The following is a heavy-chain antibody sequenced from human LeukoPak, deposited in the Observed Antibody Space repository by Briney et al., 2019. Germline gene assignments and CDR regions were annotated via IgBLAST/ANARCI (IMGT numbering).Heavy chain of an antibody. CDR2: IKQDGSEK. J-gene: IGHJ4*02. CDR3: ARDRLDYDILTGRYYYFDY. D-gene: IGHD3-9*01. Sequence: GGSLRLSCAVSGFSFSSYWMSWVRQAPGKGLEWVAYIKQDGSEKYYVDSVKGRFTISRDNAKNSLYLQMNSLRAEDTAVYYCARDRLDYDILTGRYYYFDYWGQGTLVTVSS. CDR1: GFSFSSYW. V-gene: IGHV3-7*04.